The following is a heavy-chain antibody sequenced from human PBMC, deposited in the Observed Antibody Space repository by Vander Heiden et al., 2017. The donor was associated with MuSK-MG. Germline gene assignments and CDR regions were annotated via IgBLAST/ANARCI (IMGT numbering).Heavy chain of an antibody. CDR1: GFSFSSYG. CDR3: AKDQSEIGPAANQYYDYYMDV. J-gene: IGHJ6*03. D-gene: IGHD2-2*01. CDR2: RSYDRSNK. V-gene: IGHV3-30*18. Sequence: QVQLVEAGGGVVQPGRSLRLSCAASGFSFSSYGMHWVRQAPGKGLEWVAVRSYDRSNKYYADSVKGRFTISRDNSKNTRYLQMNSLRAEDTAVYYCAKDQSEIGPAANQYYDYYMDVWCEGTTVTLS.